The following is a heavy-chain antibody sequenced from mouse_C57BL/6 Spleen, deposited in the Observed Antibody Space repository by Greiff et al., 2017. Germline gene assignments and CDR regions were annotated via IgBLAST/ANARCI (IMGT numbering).Heavy chain of an antibody. CDR2: IWWDDDK. Sequence: QVTLKVSGPGILQPSQTLSLTCSFSGFSLSTFGMGVGWIRQPSGKGLEWLAHIWWDDDKYYNPALKSRTPISKDTSKNQVFLKIANMDTANTATDYCARMGAYCSNLYYFDYWGQGTTLTVSS. V-gene: IGHV8-8*01. D-gene: IGHD2-5*01. CDR1: GFSLSTFGMG. CDR3: ARMGAYCSNLYYFDY. J-gene: IGHJ2*01.